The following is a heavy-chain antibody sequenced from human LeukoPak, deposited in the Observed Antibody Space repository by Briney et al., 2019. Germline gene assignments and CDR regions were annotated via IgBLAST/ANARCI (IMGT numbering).Heavy chain of an antibody. Sequence: ASVKVSCKASGYTFTSYAMHWVRQAPGQRLEWMGWSNAGNGNTKYSQEFQGRVTITRDTSASTAYMELSSLRSEDMAVYYCARARYGGNLDSSFDYWGQGTLVTVSS. V-gene: IGHV1-3*02. D-gene: IGHD4-23*01. CDR2: SNAGNGNT. CDR3: ARARYGGNLDSSFDY. J-gene: IGHJ4*02. CDR1: GYTFTSYA.